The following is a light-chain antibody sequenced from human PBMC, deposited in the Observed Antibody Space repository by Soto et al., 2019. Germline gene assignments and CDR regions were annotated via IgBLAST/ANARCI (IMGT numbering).Light chain of an antibody. J-gene: IGLJ1*01. CDR2: ANS. Sequence: QSVLTQSPSASGTPGQRVTISCYGSSSNIGSYPVYWYQQLPGTAPKLLIYANSNRPSGVPDRFSGSKSGISASLAITGLQADDEADYYCQSYESSSLSGFVFGSGTKVTVL. V-gene: IGLV1-40*01. CDR3: QSYESSSLSGFV. CDR1: SSNIGSYP.